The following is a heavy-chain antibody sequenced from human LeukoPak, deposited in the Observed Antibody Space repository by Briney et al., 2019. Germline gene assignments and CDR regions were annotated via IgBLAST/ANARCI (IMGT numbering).Heavy chain of an antibody. J-gene: IGHJ4*02. CDR3: ARHSYYYDSSDFYYFFDY. V-gene: IGHV4-39*01. D-gene: IGHD3-22*01. Sequence: SETLSLTCTVSGGSISSPSYYWGWIRQPPGKGLEWIGSIYYSGSTYYNPSLKSRVTISVDKSKNQFSLKLRSVTAADTAVYYCARHSYYYDSSDFYYFFDYWGQGTLVTVSS. CDR1: GGSISSPSYY. CDR2: IYYSGST.